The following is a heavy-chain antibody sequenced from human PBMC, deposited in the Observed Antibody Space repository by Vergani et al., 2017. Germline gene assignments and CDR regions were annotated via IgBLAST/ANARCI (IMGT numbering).Heavy chain of an antibody. Sequence: QVRLQESGPGLVKPSETLSLTCSVSGGSMSGYYWSWIRQPPGKELEWIGSIHYSENTNYNPSLKTRVTISVDTSKNQFSLTLTSVTAADTAVYFCARASLRALVGYYYYMDVWGKGKTVVVSS. J-gene: IGHJ6*03. V-gene: IGHV4-59*01. D-gene: IGHD3-16*02. CDR3: ARASLRALVGYYYYMDV. CDR2: IHYSENT. CDR1: GGSMSGYY.